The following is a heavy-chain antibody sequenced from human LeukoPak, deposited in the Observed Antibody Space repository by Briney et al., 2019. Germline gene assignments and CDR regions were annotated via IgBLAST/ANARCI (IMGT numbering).Heavy chain of an antibody. J-gene: IGHJ4*02. CDR2: ISSSSSTI. CDR3: AVYYDFWSGYPLDY. D-gene: IGHD3-3*01. V-gene: IGHV3-48*01. CDR1: GFTFSSYS. Sequence: PGGSLRLSCAASGFTFSSYSMNWVRQAPGKGLESVSHISSSSSTIYYADSVKGRFTISRDNAKNSLYLQMNSLRAEDTAVYYCAVYYDFWSGYPLDYWGQGTLVTVSS.